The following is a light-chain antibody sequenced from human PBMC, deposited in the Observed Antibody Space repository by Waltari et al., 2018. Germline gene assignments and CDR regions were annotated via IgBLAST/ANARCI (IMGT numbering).Light chain of an antibody. CDR2: DAS. CDR1: QSVSTK. V-gene: IGKV3-15*01. J-gene: IGKJ1*01. Sequence: ETVMTQSPATLSVSPGERATLSCRASQSVSTKLAWYQQKAGQAPRLLIYDASTRATGIPARFSGSGSETEFTLTISSLQSEDFAVYYRQQYSSFPPWTFGQGTKVEIK. CDR3: QQYSSFPPWT.